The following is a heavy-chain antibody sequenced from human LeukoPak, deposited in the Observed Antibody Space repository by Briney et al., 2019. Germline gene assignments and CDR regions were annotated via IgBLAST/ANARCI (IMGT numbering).Heavy chain of an antibody. V-gene: IGHV4-30-4*07. CDR2: IYYSGST. Sequence: SETLSLTCAVSGGSISSGGYSWSWIRQPPGKGLEWIGYIYYSGSTYYNPSLKSRVTISVDTSKNQFSLKLSSVTAADTAVYYCARDLGVGAIWFDPWGQGTLVTVSS. CDR1: GGSISSGGYS. D-gene: IGHD1-26*01. CDR3: ARDLGVGAIWFDP. J-gene: IGHJ5*02.